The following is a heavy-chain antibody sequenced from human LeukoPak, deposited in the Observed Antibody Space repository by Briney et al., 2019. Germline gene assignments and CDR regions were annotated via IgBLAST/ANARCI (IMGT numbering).Heavy chain of an antibody. CDR1: GGTFSSYA. CDR3: ARATYYYDSSGLTADY. J-gene: IGHJ4*02. Sequence: SVKVSYKASGGTFSSYAISWVRQAPGQGLEWMGRIIPILGIANYAQKFQGRVTITADKSTSTAYMELSSLRSEDTAVYYCARATYYYDSSGLTADYWGQGTLVTVSS. V-gene: IGHV1-69*04. D-gene: IGHD3-22*01. CDR2: IIPILGIA.